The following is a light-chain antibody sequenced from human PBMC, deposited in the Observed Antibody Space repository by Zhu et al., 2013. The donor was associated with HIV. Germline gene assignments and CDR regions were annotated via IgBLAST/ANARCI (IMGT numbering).Light chain of an antibody. CDR1: QSVSSN. V-gene: IGKV3D-15*01. J-gene: IGKJ2*02. Sequence: EIVMTQSPATLSVSPGERATLSCRASQSVSSNLAWYQQKPGQAPRLLLYGASTRATGIPARFSGSGSGTEFTLTISNLEPEDFAVYYCQQRTNWPRTFGQGTNLEIK. CDR2: GAS. CDR3: QQRTNWPRT.